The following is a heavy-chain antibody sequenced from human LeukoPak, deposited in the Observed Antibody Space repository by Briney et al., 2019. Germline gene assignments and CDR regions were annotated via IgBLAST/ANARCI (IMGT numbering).Heavy chain of an antibody. D-gene: IGHD4-17*01. V-gene: IGHV3-21*01. CDR3: AREDATASDY. CDR1: GGSISSSS. CDR2: ISSDSSSM. J-gene: IGHJ4*02. Sequence: ETLSLTCTVSGGSISSSSSYWGWIRQPPGKGLEYVSSISSDSSSMYYADSVKGRFTISRDNAKNSLYLQMDSLRVEDTAVYYCAREDATASDYWGQGTLVTVSS.